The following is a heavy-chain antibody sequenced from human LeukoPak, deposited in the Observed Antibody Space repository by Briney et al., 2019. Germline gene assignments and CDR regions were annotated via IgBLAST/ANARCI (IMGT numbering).Heavy chain of an antibody. CDR3: ARDQSGYYDSLAFDY. CDR2: INWNGGST. CDR1: GSTFADYG. J-gene: IGHJ4*02. V-gene: IGHV3-20*04. Sequence: GGSLRLSCAASGSTFADYGMSWVRQAPGRGMEWVSGINWNGGSTGYADSVKGRFTISRDNAKNSLYLQMNSLRAEDTALYFCARDQSGYYDSLAFDYWGQGTLVTVSS. D-gene: IGHD3-3*01.